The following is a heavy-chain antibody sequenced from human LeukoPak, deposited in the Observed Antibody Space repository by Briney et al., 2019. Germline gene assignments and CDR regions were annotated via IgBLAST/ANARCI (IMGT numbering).Heavy chain of an antibody. V-gene: IGHV3-74*01. J-gene: IGHJ5*02. CDR2: IYVDGRTT. CDR1: GLTFSNYW. Sequence: GGSLRLSCAASGLTFSNYWMHWVRQPPGKGLVWVSRIYVDGRTTNYADSVKGRFTISRDNAKNTVYLEMNSLSVEGTATYYCIRDFRSADLWGQGTLVTVTS. CDR3: IRDFRSADL.